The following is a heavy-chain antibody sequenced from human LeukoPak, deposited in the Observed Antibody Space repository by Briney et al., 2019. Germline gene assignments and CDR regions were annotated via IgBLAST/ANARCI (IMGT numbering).Heavy chain of an antibody. Sequence: GGSLRLSCEASGFSFSSHSMNWVRQAPGKGLEWVSYISSGSETKCYADSVKGRFTIFRDNAKNSLFLQMNSLRAEDTAVYYCARDRGSITMVRGVNYYWGQGTLVTVSS. D-gene: IGHD3-10*01. J-gene: IGHJ4*02. CDR2: ISSGSETK. CDR3: ARDRGSITMVRGVNYY. V-gene: IGHV3-48*04. CDR1: GFSFSSHS.